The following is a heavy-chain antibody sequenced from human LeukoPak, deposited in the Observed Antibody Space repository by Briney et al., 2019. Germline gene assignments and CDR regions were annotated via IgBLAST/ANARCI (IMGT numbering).Heavy chain of an antibody. V-gene: IGHV3-11*06. Sequence: GGSLRLSCAASGFTFSDYYMSWLRQAPGKGGEGVSYISSSSSYTNYADSVKGRFTISRDNAKNSLYLQMNSLRAEDTAVYYCATAGYCSGGSCSDYYYYGMDVWGKGTTVTVSS. D-gene: IGHD2-15*01. CDR2: ISSSSSYT. CDR1: GFTFSDYY. J-gene: IGHJ6*04. CDR3: ATAGYCSGGSCSDYYYYGMDV.